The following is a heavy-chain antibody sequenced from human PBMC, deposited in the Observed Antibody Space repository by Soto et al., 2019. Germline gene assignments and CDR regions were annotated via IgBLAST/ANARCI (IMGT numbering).Heavy chain of an antibody. D-gene: IGHD1-7*01. V-gene: IGHV3-23*01. CDR1: GFTFSSYA. J-gene: IGHJ6*02. Sequence: GGSLRLSCAASGFTFSSYAMSWVRQAPGKGLEWVSAISGSGGSTYYADSVKGRFTISRDNSKNTLYLQMNSLRAEDTAVYYCAKWAGTTFYYYYGMDVWGQGTTVTVSS. CDR2: ISGSGGST. CDR3: AKWAGTTFYYYYGMDV.